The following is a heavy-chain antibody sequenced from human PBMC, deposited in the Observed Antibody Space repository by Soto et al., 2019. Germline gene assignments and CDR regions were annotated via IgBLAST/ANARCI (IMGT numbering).Heavy chain of an antibody. J-gene: IGHJ4*02. CDR1: GFTLSGHW. V-gene: IGHV3-74*01. D-gene: IGHD3-16*01. Sequence: EVQLVESGGGSVQPGGSLRLSCAASGFTLSGHWMHWVRQVPGKGLVWVSYVNNDGTRIFADFVKGRFTVSRDNAMNTLYLQMNSLTAEDTAVYYCGRGGGGFDLWSQGTLVAVSS. CDR2: VNNDGTR. CDR3: GRGGGGFDL.